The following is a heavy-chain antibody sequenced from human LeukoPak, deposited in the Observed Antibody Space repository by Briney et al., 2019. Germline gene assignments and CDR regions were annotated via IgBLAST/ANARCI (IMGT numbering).Heavy chain of an antibody. Sequence: SGPTLVNPTQTLTLTCTFSGFSLSTSGVGVGGIRQPPGKALEWLALIYWDDDKRYSPSLKSRLTITKDTSKNQVVLTMTNMDPVDTATYYCAHSGDSMVRGVIINWFDPWGQGTLVTVSS. D-gene: IGHD3-10*01. V-gene: IGHV2-5*02. CDR1: GFSLSTSGVG. CDR2: IYWDDDK. J-gene: IGHJ5*02. CDR3: AHSGDSMVRGVIINWFDP.